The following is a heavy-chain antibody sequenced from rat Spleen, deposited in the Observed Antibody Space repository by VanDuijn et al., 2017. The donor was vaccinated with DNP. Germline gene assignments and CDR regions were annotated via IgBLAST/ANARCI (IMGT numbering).Heavy chain of an antibody. V-gene: IGHV3-3*01. Sequence: VQLQESGPGLVKPSQSLSLICSVTGYSITSSYRWTWIRKFPGHKLEWMGYINSAGSIEYNPSLKGRISITSDTSKNQFFLQVNSVTTDDTATYYCTRGDILRSFDYWGQGVMVTVSS. J-gene: IGHJ2*01. CDR1: GYSITSSYR. CDR2: INSAGSI. CDR3: TRGDILRSFDY. D-gene: IGHD1-6*01.